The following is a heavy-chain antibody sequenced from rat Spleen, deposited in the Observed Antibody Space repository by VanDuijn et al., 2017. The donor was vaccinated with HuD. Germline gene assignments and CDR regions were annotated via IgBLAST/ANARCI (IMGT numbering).Heavy chain of an antibody. CDR2: ISSGGST. D-gene: IGHD1-12*01. J-gene: IGHJ3*01. V-gene: IGHV2S12*01. Sequence: QVQLKESGPGLVQPSQTLSLICTVSGFSLTSKGVAWVRQPPGKGLEWIAAISSGGSTYYNSALKSRLSISRDTSKNQVFLKMNSLQTEDTAIYFCTRDHSYWGSYYPGGFAYWGQGTLVTVSS. CDR1: GFSLTSKG. CDR3: TRDHSYWGSYYPGGFAY.